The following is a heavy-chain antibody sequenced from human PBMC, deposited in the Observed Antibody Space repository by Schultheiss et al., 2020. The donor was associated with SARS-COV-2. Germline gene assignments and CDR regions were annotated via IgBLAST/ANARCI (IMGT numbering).Heavy chain of an antibody. D-gene: IGHD1-26*01. CDR1: GFTFSAYA. J-gene: IGHJ4*02. V-gene: IGHV3-23*01. Sequence: GESLKISCAASGFTFSAYAMSWVRQAPGKGLEWVSAISGSGGSTYYADSVRGRFTTSRDNAKNSLYLQMNSLRAEDTAVYFCARDADHLVGATNSLFDYWGQGTLVTVSS. CDR2: ISGSGGST. CDR3: ARDADHLVGATNSLFDY.